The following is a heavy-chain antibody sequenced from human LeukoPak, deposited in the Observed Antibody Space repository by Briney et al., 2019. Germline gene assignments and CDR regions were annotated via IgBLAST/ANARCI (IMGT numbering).Heavy chain of an antibody. CDR3: ARDRGAAGTDY. D-gene: IGHD6-13*01. CDR2: IYYSGST. J-gene: IGHJ4*02. CDR1: GGSISSYY. Sequence: SETLSLTCTVSGGSISSYYWRWVRQPPGKGLEWVGYIYYSGSTNYNPSLKSRVTISVDTSKIQFSLKLSSVTAADTAVYYCARDRGAAGTDYWGQGTLVTVSS. V-gene: IGHV4-59*01.